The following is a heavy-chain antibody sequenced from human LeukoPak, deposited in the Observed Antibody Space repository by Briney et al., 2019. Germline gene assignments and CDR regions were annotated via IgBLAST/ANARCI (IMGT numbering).Heavy chain of an antibody. J-gene: IGHJ4*02. Sequence: GESLKISCKGSGYTFTTYWIGWVRQMPGKGLEWMGIIYPGDSDIRYSPSFQGQVTISADKSISTAYLQWSSLKASDTAMYYRARVMTTLTGFDYWGQGTLVTVSS. D-gene: IGHD2/OR15-2a*01. CDR2: IYPGDSDI. CDR3: ARVMTTLTGFDY. CDR1: GYTFTTYW. V-gene: IGHV5-51*01.